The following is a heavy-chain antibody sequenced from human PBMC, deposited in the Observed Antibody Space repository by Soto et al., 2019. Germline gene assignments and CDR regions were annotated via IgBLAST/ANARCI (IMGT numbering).Heavy chain of an antibody. CDR2: IKQDGSEK. J-gene: IGHJ3*02. V-gene: IGHV3-7*01. D-gene: IGHD3-22*01. CDR3: ARDRSAVITTIAFDI. Sequence: GGSLRLSCAASGFTFSSYWMSWVRQAPGKGLEWVANIKQDGSEKYYVDSMKGRFTISRDNAKNSLYLQMNSLRAEDTSVYYCARDRSAVITTIAFDIWGQGTMVTVSS. CDR1: GFTFSSYW.